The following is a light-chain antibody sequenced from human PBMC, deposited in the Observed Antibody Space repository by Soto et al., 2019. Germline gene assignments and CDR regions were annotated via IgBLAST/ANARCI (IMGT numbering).Light chain of an antibody. J-gene: IGKJ4*01. CDR2: AAS. CDR1: QSISNY. V-gene: IGKV1-39*01. CDR3: QQSYITPLT. Sequence: DIQMTQSPSSLSTSVEDRVTITCRASQSISNYLNWYQQKPGKAPKLLIYAASSLQSGVPSRFSGRGCGTDFTLTISNLQPEDFATYYCQQSYITPLTFGGGTKVEIK.